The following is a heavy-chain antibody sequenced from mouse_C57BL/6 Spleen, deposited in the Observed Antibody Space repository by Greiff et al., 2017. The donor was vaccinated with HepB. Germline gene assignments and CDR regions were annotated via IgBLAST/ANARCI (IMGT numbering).Heavy chain of an antibody. Sequence: QVQLQQPGAELVKPGASVKMSCKASGYTFTSYWITWVKQRPGQGLEWIGDIYPGSGSTNYNEKFKSKATLTVGTSSSTAYMQLSSLTSEDSAVYYCARRGFYYGSSYLAMDYWGQGTSVTVSS. V-gene: IGHV1-55*01. D-gene: IGHD1-1*01. J-gene: IGHJ4*01. CDR1: GYTFTSYW. CDR3: ARRGFYYGSSYLAMDY. CDR2: IYPGSGST.